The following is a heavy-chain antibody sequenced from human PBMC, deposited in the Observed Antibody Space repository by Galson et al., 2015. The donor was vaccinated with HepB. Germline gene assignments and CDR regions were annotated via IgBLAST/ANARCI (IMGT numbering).Heavy chain of an antibody. CDR2: ISSSSGTI. J-gene: IGHJ4*02. CDR1: GFTFSSYT. V-gene: IGHV3-48*01. D-gene: IGHD6-6*01. Sequence: SLRLSCAGSGFTFSSYTMNWVRQAPGKGLEWAAYISSSSGTIYYADSVKGRFTISRDNAKNSLYLQMNSLRAEDTAVYYCARSRVRGISIGLDHWGQGSLATVSS. CDR3: ARSRVRGISIGLDH.